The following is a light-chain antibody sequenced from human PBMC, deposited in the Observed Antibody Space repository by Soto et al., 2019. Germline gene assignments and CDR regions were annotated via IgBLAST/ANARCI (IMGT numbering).Light chain of an antibody. CDR1: QSITTW. V-gene: IGKV1-5*01. Sequence: DIQMTQSPSTLSASVGDRVTITCRASQSITTWLAWYQQKPGTAVKVLIYDASTLGSGVPSRFSGSGSGTKFTLTISSLQPEDFATYHCHQYHSFPWTFGQGTKVYIK. J-gene: IGKJ1*01. CDR3: HQYHSFPWT. CDR2: DAS.